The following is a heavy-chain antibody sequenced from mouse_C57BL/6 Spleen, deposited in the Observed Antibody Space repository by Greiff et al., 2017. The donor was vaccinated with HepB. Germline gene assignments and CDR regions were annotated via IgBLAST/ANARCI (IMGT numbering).Heavy chain of an antibody. J-gene: IGHJ2*01. CDR1: GISITTGNYR. CDR3: ARERFTTGFDY. V-gene: IGHV3-5*01. Sequence: EVKVEESGPGLVKPSQTVFLTCTVTGISITTGNYRWSWIRQFPGNKLEWIGYIYYSGTITYNPSLTSRTTITRDTPKNQFFLEMNSLTAEDTATYYCARERFTTGFDYWGQGTTLTVSS. D-gene: IGHD1-1*01. CDR2: IYYSGTI.